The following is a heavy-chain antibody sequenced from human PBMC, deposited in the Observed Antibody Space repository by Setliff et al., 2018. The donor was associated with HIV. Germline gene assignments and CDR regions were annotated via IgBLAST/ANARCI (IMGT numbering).Heavy chain of an antibody. CDR1: GYSLTKYA. V-gene: IGHV1-3*01. Sequence: ASVKVSCKASGYSLTKYALHWVRQAPGQRLEWMGWINANKGNTKYSQKFQGRVTITWDTSASAAYMELSSLRSEDTAVYYCARDKTGRYYYTGSAYSDYFDFWGQGTLVTVSS. CDR2: INANKGNT. D-gene: IGHD3-10*01. J-gene: IGHJ4*02. CDR3: ARDKTGRYYYTGSAYSDYFDF.